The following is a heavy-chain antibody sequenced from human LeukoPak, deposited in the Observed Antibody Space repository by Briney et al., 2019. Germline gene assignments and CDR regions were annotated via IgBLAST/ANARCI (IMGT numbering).Heavy chain of an antibody. CDR3: ARGHTNNSGRDY. V-gene: IGHV3-21*01. D-gene: IGHD7-27*01. Sequence: GGSLRLSCAASRFTFSSYSMNWVRQAPGKGLEWVSSISSSGSYIYYADSVKGRFTISRDNAKNSLYLQMNSLRAEDTAVYYCARGHTNNSGRDYWGQGTLVTVSS. CDR2: ISSSGSYI. J-gene: IGHJ4*02. CDR1: RFTFSSYS.